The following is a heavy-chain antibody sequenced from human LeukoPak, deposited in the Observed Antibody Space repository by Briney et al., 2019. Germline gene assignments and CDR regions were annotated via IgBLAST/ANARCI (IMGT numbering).Heavy chain of an antibody. CDR3: ARGEGVTIFGVVIISDY. J-gene: IGHJ4*02. CDR1: GYTFTGYY. D-gene: IGHD3-3*01. Sequence: ASVKVSRKASGYTFTGYYMHWVRQAPGQGLEWMGWINPNSGGTNYAQKFQGRVTMTRDTSISTAYMELSRLRSDDTAVYYCARGEGVTIFGVVIISDYWGQGTLVTVSS. V-gene: IGHV1-2*02. CDR2: INPNSGGT.